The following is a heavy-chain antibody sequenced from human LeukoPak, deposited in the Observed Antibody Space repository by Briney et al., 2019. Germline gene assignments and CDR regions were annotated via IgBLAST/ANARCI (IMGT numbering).Heavy chain of an antibody. D-gene: IGHD2-2*01. V-gene: IGHV3-48*01. CDR3: ARDQGYCGSTGCIRWHDY. CDR2: ISNTGDTI. Sequence: ETLSLTCAVSGGSISSSNWWSWVRQPPGKGLEWLLYISNTGDTIYYADSVKGRFAIARDNAKDTLYLQMSGLRVEDTAVYYCARDQGYCGSTGCIRWHDYWGQGTLVTVSS. CDR1: GGSISSSN. J-gene: IGHJ4*02.